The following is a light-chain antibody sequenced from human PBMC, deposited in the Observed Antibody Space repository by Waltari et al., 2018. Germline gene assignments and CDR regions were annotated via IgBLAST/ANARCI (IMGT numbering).Light chain of an antibody. J-gene: IGLJ3*02. CDR1: SGSVSGTSY. CDR2: KGI. CDR3: SMYMGSGVWV. Sequence: QTVVTQEPSLSVSPGGTVTLTCALSSGSVSGTSYPTWYQQTPGQPPRTLVYKGISRPSRVPDRFSGSILGNTAALTITGAQADDASDYYCSMYMGSGVWVFGGGTKLTVL. V-gene: IGLV8-61*01.